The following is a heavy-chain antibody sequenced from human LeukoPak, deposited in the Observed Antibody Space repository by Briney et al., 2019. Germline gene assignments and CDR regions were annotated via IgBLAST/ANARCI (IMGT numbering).Heavy chain of an antibody. Sequence: SETLSLTCTVSGGSISSYYWSWIRQPPGKGLEWIGYIYYSGSTNYNPSLKSRVTISVDTSKNQFSLKLRSVTAADTAVYYCARAPSAASGYYYYYHMDVWGKGTTVTVSS. CDR3: ARAPSAASGYYYYYHMDV. CDR1: GGSISSYY. J-gene: IGHJ6*03. V-gene: IGHV4-59*01. CDR2: IYYSGST. D-gene: IGHD6-25*01.